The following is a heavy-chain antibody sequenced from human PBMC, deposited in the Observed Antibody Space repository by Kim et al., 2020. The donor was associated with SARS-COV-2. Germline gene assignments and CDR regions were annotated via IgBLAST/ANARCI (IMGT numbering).Heavy chain of an antibody. CDR1: GYTFTSYA. V-gene: IGHV7-4-1*02. Sequence: ASVKVSCKASGYTFTSYAMNWVRQAPGQGLEWMGWINTNTGNPTYAQGFTGRFVFSLDTSVSTAYLQISSLKAEDTAVYYCARGLRSGYGDYSYYYYGRDVWGPGTTVTVSS. J-gene: IGHJ6*02. CDR2: INTNTGNP. D-gene: IGHD4-17*01. CDR3: ARGLRSGYGDYSYYYYGRDV.